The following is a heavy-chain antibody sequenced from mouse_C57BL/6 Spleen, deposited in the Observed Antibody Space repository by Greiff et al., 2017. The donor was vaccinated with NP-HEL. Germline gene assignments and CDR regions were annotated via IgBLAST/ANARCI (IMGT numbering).Heavy chain of an antibody. CDR3: AMVATHYYAMDY. CDR1: GYTFTSYW. J-gene: IGHJ4*01. D-gene: IGHD1-1*02. CDR2: IDPSDSYT. V-gene: IGHV1-69*01. Sequence: QVQLQQPGAELVMPGASVKLSCKASGYTFTSYWMHWVKQRPGQGLEWIGEIDPSDSYTNYNQKFKGKSTLTVDKSSSTAYRQLSSLTSEDSAVYYCAMVATHYYAMDYWGQGTSVTVSS.